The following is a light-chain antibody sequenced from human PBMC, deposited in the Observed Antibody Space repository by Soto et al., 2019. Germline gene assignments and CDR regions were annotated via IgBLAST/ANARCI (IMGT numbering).Light chain of an antibody. V-gene: IGLV2-14*01. J-gene: IGLJ1*01. Sequence: QSALTQPASVSGSPGRSITISCTGTSSDVGGYNYVSWYQQHPGKAPKFMIYDVSNRPSGVSNHFSGSKSGNTASLTISGLQAEDEADYYCCSYTTSNTRQIVFGTGTKVTVL. CDR3: CSYTTSNTRQIV. CDR1: SSDVGGYNY. CDR2: DVS.